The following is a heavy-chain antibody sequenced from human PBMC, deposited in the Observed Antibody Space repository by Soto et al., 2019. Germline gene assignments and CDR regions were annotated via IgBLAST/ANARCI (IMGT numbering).Heavy chain of an antibody. CDR3: ARDHRITICGVVIPNWCDP. CDR2: INHSGST. CDR1: GGSFSGYY. J-gene: IGHJ5*02. V-gene: IGHV4-34*01. D-gene: IGHD3-3*01. Sequence: SETLSLTFDVYGGSFSGYYWSWIRQPPGKGVEWIGEINHSGSTNYNPSLKSRGTISVDTSKNQFSLKLSSVTAADTAVYYCARDHRITICGVVIPNWCDPWGQGTLVTVS.